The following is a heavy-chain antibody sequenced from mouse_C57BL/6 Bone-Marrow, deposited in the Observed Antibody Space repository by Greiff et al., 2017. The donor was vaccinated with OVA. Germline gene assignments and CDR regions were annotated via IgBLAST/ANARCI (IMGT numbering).Heavy chain of an antibody. V-gene: IGHV1-64*01. CDR2: IHPNSGST. CDR1: GYTFTSYW. J-gene: IGHJ4*01. CDR3: ARDDYDVMDY. Sequence: QVQLQQPGAELVKPGASVKLSCKASGYTFTSYWMHWVKQRPGQGLEWIGMIHPNSGSTNYNEKFKSKATLTVDKSSSTAYMQLSSLTSADAAVYYCARDDYDVMDYWGQGTSVTVSS. D-gene: IGHD2-4*01.